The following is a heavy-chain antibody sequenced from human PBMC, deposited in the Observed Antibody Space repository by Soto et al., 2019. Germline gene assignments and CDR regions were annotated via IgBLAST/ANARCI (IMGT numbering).Heavy chain of an antibody. CDR2: IYHSGST. D-gene: IGHD3-22*01. Sequence: QLQLQESGSGLVKPSQTLSLTCAVSGGSISSGGYSWSWIRQPPGKGLEWIGYIYHSGSTYYNPSLKSRVTISVDRSKNQFSLKLSSVTAADTAVYYCARGGDSYYDSSGLFDYWGQGTLVTVSS. CDR1: GGSISSGGYS. V-gene: IGHV4-30-2*01. J-gene: IGHJ4*02. CDR3: ARGGDSYYDSSGLFDY.